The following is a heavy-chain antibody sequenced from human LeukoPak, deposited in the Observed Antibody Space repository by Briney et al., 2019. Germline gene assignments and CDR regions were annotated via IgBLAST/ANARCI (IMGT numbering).Heavy chain of an antibody. Sequence: GGSLRLSCAASGFTFSTYGMHWVRQAPGKGLEWVAFIRYDGNNVYYADSVKGRFTISRDNSKNTLYLQMNSLRAEDTAVYYCARGEAAAGLDYWGQGTLVTVSS. CDR3: ARGEAAAGLDY. D-gene: IGHD6-13*01. CDR1: GFTFSTYG. V-gene: IGHV3-30*02. CDR2: IRYDGNNV. J-gene: IGHJ4*02.